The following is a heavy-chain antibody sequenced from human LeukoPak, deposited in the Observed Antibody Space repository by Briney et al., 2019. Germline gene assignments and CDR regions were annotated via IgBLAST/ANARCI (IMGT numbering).Heavy chain of an antibody. J-gene: IGHJ4*02. CDR2: INHSGST. D-gene: IGHD5-18*01. V-gene: IGHV4-38-2*02. Sequence: SETLSLTCTVSGYSISSGYYWGWIRQPPGKGLEWIGEINHSGSTNYNPSLKSRVTISVDTSKNQFSLKLSSVTAADTAVYYCASGYSYGYDYWGQGTLVTVSS. CDR3: ASGYSYGYDY. CDR1: GYSISSGYY.